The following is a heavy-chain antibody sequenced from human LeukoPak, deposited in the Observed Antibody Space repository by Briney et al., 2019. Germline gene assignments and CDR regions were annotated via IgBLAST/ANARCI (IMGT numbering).Heavy chain of an antibody. D-gene: IGHD1-26*01. V-gene: IGHV3-30*02. CDR3: ARVSSGGGKSTYFDY. Sequence: GGSLRLSCAASGFTFRNNGMHWVRQAPGKGLEWVALLRFDESDKFYGDSVKGRFTISRDISKNTLFLQMNGLRVEDTAVYYCARVSSGGGKSTYFDYWGQGTLVTVSS. CDR1: GFTFRNNG. CDR2: LRFDESDK. J-gene: IGHJ4*02.